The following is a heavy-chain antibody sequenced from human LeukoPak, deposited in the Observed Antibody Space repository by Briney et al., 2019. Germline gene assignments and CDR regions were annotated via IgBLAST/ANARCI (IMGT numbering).Heavy chain of an antibody. CDR3: ARQSGWYGGFDY. Sequence: SETLSLTCTVSGGSISSYYWSWLRQPPGKGLEWIGYIYYSGSTNYNPSLKSRVTISVDTSKNQFSLKLSSVTAADTAVYYCARQSGWYGGFDYWGQGTLVTASS. CDR2: IYYSGST. V-gene: IGHV4-59*08. D-gene: IGHD6-19*01. CDR1: GGSISSYY. J-gene: IGHJ4*02.